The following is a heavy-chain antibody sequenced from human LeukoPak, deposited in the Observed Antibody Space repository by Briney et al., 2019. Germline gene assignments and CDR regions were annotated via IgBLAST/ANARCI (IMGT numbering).Heavy chain of an antibody. CDR2: ISGSGGST. CDR1: GFTFSSYA. D-gene: IGHD3-22*01. J-gene: IGHJ4*02. Sequence: GGSLRLSCAASGFTFSSYAMSWVRQAPGKGLEWVSAISGSGGSTYYADSVKGRFTISRDNSKNTLYLQMNSLRAEDTAVYYCAPPAKGYYDSSGYYLGYWGQGTLVTVSS. CDR3: APPAKGYYDSSGYYLGY. V-gene: IGHV3-23*01.